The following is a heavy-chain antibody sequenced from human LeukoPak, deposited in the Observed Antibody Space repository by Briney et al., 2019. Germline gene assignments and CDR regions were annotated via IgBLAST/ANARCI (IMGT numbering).Heavy chain of an antibody. CDR1: GFTFSSYW. V-gene: IGHV3-7*03. J-gene: IGHJ4*02. CDR3: AKDVATGTFNFDY. Sequence: GGSLRLSCAASGFTFSSYWMSWVRQAPGKGLEWVASINQDGSEKYYLDSVKGRFTISRDNAKNSLYLHMNSLTAEDTAVYYCAKDVATGTFNFDYWGQGTLVTVSS. CDR2: INQDGSEK. D-gene: IGHD2-21*02.